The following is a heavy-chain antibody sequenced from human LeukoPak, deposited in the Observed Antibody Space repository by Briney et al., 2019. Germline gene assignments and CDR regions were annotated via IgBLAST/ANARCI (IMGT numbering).Heavy chain of an antibody. D-gene: IGHD3-10*01. CDR2: INSDGSTT. CDR3: ARGNYYGQDY. V-gene: IGHV3-74*01. J-gene: IGHJ4*02. Sequence: PGGSLRLSCGASGFTFSSYWMHWVRQAPGKGLVWISRINSDGSTTSYADSVKGRFTISRDNAKNTLYLQMNSLRAEDMAVYYCARGNYYGQDYWGQGTLVTVSS. CDR1: GFTFSSYW.